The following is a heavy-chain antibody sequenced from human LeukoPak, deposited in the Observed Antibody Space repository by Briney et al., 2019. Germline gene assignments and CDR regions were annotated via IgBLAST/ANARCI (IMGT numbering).Heavy chain of an antibody. D-gene: IGHD3-22*01. V-gene: IGHV4-59*01. J-gene: IGHJ4*02. CDR3: AKVKVTYYYDASGYYYFDY. CDR2: IYYSGNT. Sequence: SETLSLTCTVSGGAITSSYWAWLRQPPGKGLESIGYIYYSGNTNYNPSLRGRVTISVDTSKRQFSLMLRSVTAADTAVYYCAKVKVTYYYDASGYYYFDYWGQGTLVTVSS. CDR1: GGAITSSY.